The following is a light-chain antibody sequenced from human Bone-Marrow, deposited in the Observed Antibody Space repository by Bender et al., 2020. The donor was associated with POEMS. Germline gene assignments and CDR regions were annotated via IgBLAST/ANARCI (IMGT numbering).Light chain of an antibody. Sequence: QSALTQPASVSGSPGQSITISCTGISSDLGSFNYVSWFQHHPGKAPKLLFYDVNNRPAGISQRFSASKSGNTASLTISGLQPEDEADYYCCSNTTKNTYVFGPGTKVTVL. V-gene: IGLV2-14*03. CDR1: SSDLGSFNY. CDR3: CSNTTKNTYV. CDR2: DVN. J-gene: IGLJ1*01.